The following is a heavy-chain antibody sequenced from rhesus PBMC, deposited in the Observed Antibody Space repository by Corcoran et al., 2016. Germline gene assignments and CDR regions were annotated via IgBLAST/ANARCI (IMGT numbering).Heavy chain of an antibody. CDR3: ARIHPEYFEL. J-gene: IGHJ1*01. CDR1: GYSISRVYF. V-gene: IGHV4-99*01. D-gene: IGHD4-23*01. Sequence: QVQLRESGPGLVKPSETLSLPCAVSGYSISRVYFWGWFRQPPGKGLEYIGYISSVSQSTSYNPSLKSRVTISKDTSKNQFSLNLASVTAADTAVYYCARIHPEYFELWGQGALVIVSS. CDR2: ISSVSQST.